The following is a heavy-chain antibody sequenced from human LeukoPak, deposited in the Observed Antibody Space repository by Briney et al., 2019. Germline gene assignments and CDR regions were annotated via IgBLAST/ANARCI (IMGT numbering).Heavy chain of an antibody. Sequence: GASVKVSCKASGYTFTSYGISWVRQAPGQGLEWRGGIIPIFGTSNYAQKLQGRVTISTDESTSTAYMEVSSLRSEDTAIYYCARGLDASMETAYDYWGQGTLVTVSS. CDR3: ARGLDASMETAYDY. J-gene: IGHJ4*02. D-gene: IGHD5-18*01. V-gene: IGHV1-69*05. CDR2: IIPIFGTS. CDR1: GYTFTSYG.